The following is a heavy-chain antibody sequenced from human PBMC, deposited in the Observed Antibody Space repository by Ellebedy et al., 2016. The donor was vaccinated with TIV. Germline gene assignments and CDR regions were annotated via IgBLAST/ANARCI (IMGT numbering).Heavy chain of an antibody. CDR3: AKEGAAGGVPKFDY. J-gene: IGHJ4*02. V-gene: IGHV3-23*01. Sequence: PGGSLRLSCSASGFTFTNYAMSWVRQTPERGLKWVSGIDDTGDTRYYADSVKGRFTISRDNSKNTLYLQMNSLSDKDTAMYYGAKEGAAGGVPKFDYWGQGTLVTVSS. D-gene: IGHD6-13*01. CDR2: IDDTGDTR. CDR1: GFTFTNYA.